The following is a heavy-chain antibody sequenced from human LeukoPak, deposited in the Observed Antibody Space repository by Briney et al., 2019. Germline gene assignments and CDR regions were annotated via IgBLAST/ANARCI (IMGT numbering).Heavy chain of an antibody. V-gene: IGHV1-69*05. D-gene: IGHD4-17*01. CDR1: GGTLSRYA. CDR3: ARESGTVTYFDY. J-gene: IGHJ4*02. Sequence: GAAVKVSCKASGGTLSRYAISWVRPAPGQGLAWMGGIIPIFGTANYAQKFQGRVTITTDESTSTAYMELSSLRSEDTAVYYCARESGTVTYFDYWGQGALVTVSS. CDR2: IIPIFGTA.